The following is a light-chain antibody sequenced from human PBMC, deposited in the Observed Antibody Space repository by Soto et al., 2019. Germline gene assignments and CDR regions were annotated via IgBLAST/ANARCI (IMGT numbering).Light chain of an antibody. Sequence: IVMTHAPATLSVSPGERATFSFRASQSVSSNLAWYQQKPGQAPRLLIYGASIRATGIPARFSGSGSGTEFTLTISTLQSEDFAIYYCQHYNNWPPWTFGQGTKVDI. CDR1: QSVSSN. CDR2: GAS. CDR3: QHYNNWPPWT. J-gene: IGKJ1*01. V-gene: IGKV3-15*01.